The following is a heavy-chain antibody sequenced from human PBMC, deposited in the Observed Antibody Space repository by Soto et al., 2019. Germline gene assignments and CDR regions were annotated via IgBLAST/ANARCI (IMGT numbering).Heavy chain of an antibody. D-gene: IGHD3-3*01. CDR1: GGSISSGDYY. CDR3: AREVSGVTIFGLPYTGNWLDP. Sequence: SETLSLTCTVSGGSISSGDYYWSWIRQPPGKGLEWIGYIYYSGSTYYNPSLKSRVTISVDTSKNQFSLKLSSVTAADTAVYYCAREVSGVTIFGLPYTGNWLDPWGQGTLVTVSS. V-gene: IGHV4-30-4*01. CDR2: IYYSGST. J-gene: IGHJ5*02.